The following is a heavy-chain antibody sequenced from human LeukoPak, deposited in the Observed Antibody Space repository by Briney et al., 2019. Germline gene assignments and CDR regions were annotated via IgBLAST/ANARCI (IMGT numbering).Heavy chain of an antibody. D-gene: IGHD3-10*01. V-gene: IGHV1-2*06. CDR3: ARGGSGSGYLYYFDS. CDR2: INSNSGGT. J-gene: IGHJ4*02. CDR1: GYSFSDYP. Sequence: GASVKVSCKASGYSFSDYPIHWVRQAPGQGLEWMGRINSNSGGTSYAQNFQGRVTMTRDTSITTAYMELSGLTSDATAVYYCARGGSGSGYLYYFDSWDQGTLVSVSS.